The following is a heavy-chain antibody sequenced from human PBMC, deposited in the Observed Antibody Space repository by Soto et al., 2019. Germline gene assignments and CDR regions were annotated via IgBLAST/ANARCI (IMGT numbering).Heavy chain of an antibody. V-gene: IGHV2-5*02. Sequence: QITLKESGPTLVKPTQTLTLTCTFSGFSLSTRGVGVASIRQPPGKALEWLALIFWDDDKWYSPSLRSRLTLTEDASKNEVVPTMTNMDPVDTATYYSAHRPRGYAYYLDYWGQGTLVTVSS. CDR2: IFWDDDK. CDR1: GFSLSTRGVG. CDR3: AHRPRGYAYYLDY. D-gene: IGHD5-12*01. J-gene: IGHJ4*02.